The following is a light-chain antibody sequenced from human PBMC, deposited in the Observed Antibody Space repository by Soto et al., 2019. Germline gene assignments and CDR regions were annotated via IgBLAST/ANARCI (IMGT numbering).Light chain of an antibody. J-gene: IGKJ3*01. CDR1: QSVSSY. V-gene: IGKV3-11*01. Sequence: EIVLTQSPATLSLSPGERATLSCRASQSVSSYLAWYQQKPGQAPRLLIYDASNRATGIPARFSGSGSGTDFTLTISSLEPEDFAVYYCQLRSNWPLTCGPGTKVDIK. CDR2: DAS. CDR3: QLRSNWPLT.